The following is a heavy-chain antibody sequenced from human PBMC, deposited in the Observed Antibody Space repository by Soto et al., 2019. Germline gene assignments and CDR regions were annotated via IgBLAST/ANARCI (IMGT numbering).Heavy chain of an antibody. CDR3: AKRPASIITFDY. V-gene: IGHV3-21*04. CDR2: ISSSSSNI. J-gene: IGHJ4*02. D-gene: IGHD2-2*01. Sequence: GGSLRLSCAASGFTFSSYSMNWVRQAPGKGLEWVSSISSSSSNIYYADSVKGRFTISRDNSKNMLFLQINSLRDDDSAVYYCAKRPASIITFDYWGQGTPVTVSS. CDR1: GFTFSSYS.